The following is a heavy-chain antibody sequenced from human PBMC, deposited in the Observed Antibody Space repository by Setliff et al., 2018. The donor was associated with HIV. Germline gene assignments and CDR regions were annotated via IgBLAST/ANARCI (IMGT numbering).Heavy chain of an antibody. D-gene: IGHD4-4*01. J-gene: IGHJ4*02. V-gene: IGHV4-31*03. Sequence: PSETLSLTCTVSGDSISSGGYYWSWIRQFPGKGLEWIGYIYYSGSTYYNPSLQSRLTMSVDTSKNQFSLRLRSVTAADTAVYYCARGGSMTTLTTWGQGTLVTVSS. CDR3: ARGGSMTTLTT. CDR2: IYYSGST. CDR1: GDSISSGGYY.